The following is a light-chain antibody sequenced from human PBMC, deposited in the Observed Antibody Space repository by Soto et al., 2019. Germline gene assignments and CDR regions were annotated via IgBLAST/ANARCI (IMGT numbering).Light chain of an antibody. Sequence: DSPITESPSTLSASVGDRVTISCRASQSISSWFGCYQQKPGQAPKLLIYDASSLESGVPSRFSDSESGTAFAPPTRSMQADDFATYDTQQYHSYSQCLGHGTKLHIK. CDR1: QSISSW. V-gene: IGKV1-5*01. J-gene: IGKJ2*03. CDR2: DAS. CDR3: QQYHSYSQC.